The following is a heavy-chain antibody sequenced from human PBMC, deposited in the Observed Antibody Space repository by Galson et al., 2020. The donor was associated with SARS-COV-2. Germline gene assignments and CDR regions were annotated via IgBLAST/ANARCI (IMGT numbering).Heavy chain of an antibody. D-gene: IGHD6-19*01. CDR3: ARDGQSSRGWAFDY. V-gene: IGHV3-33*01. CDR2: IFFDGSEK. CDR1: GFTFSDHA. Sequence: GESLKISCAASGFTFSDHAMHWVRQAPGKGLEWVAQIFFDGSEKYYGDSVRGRFTISRDSSKNTVYLQMNNLRVDDTAVYYCARDGQSSRGWAFDYWGQGTLLTLSS. J-gene: IGHJ4*02.